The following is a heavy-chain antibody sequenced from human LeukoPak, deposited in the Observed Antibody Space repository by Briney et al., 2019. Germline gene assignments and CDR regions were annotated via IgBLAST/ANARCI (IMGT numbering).Heavy chain of an antibody. D-gene: IGHD3-10*01. CDR2: ISSSYI. J-gene: IGHJ6*02. CDR1: GFTFSSYS. CDR3: ARHRDIRGGYYYGMDV. V-gene: IGHV3-21*01. Sequence: GGSLRLSCAASGFTFSSYSMNWVRQAPGKGLEWVSSISSSYIYYADSVEGRFTISRDNAKNSLYLQMNSLRAEDTAVYYCARHRDIRGGYYYGMDVWGQGTTVTVSS.